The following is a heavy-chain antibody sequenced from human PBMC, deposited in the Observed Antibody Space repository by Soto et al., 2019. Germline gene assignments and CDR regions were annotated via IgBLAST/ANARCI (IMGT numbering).Heavy chain of an antibody. CDR2: INHSGSP. CDR3: ARARFSQWSQDYYGLDV. CDR1: GSLPVGSLSTYF. Sequence: KTSETLSLTCGLSGSLPVGSLSTYFWPWIRQPPGKGLEWIGEINHSGSPNYSTSLRGRVTISLDTSKKQFSLNLSSVTAADTAVYFCARARFSQWSQDYYGLDVWGQGTTVTVSS. V-gene: IGHV4-34*01. J-gene: IGHJ6*02. D-gene: IGHD3-3*01.